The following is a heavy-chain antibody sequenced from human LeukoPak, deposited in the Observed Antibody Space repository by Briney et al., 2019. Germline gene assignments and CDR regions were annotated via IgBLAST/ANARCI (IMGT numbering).Heavy chain of an antibody. V-gene: IGHV3-23*01. Sequence: GGSLRLSCAASGFTFSRNAFSWVRQGPGKGLEWVSGISGSGDSIYYADSVKGRFTISRDNSKNTLYLQMNSLRAEDTAVYYCAKGFSGSDFDYWGQGTLVTVSS. CDR2: ISGSGDSI. CDR1: GFTFSRNA. D-gene: IGHD5-12*01. CDR3: AKGFSGSDFDY. J-gene: IGHJ4*02.